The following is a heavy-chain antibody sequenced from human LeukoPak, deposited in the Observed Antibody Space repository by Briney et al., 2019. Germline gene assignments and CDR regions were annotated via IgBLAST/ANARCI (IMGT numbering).Heavy chain of an antibody. CDR1: GYSFTNYW. D-gene: IGHD3-22*01. CDR3: ARPWLYYDSSGYYLDY. Sequence: GESLKISCRGSGYSFTNYWIGWVRQMPGKGLEWMGIIYPGDSDTKYSPSFQGQVTISADKSISTAYLQWSSLKASDTAMYYCARPWLYYDSSGYYLDYWGQGTLVTVSS. J-gene: IGHJ4*02. CDR2: IYPGDSDT. V-gene: IGHV5-51*01.